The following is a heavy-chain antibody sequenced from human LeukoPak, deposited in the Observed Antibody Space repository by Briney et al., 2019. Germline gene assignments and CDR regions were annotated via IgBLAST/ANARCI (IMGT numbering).Heavy chain of an antibody. J-gene: IGHJ3*02. V-gene: IGHV1-46*01. Sequence: ASVTVSFTASGYTFTIYYMHWVRQAPGQGVEWMGIINPSGGSTSYAQKFQGRVTMTRDTSTSTVYMELSSLRSEDTAVYYCARDENSEDAFDIWGQGTMVTVSS. CDR2: INPSGGST. CDR1: GYTFTIYY. CDR3: ARDENSEDAFDI. D-gene: IGHD1-14*01.